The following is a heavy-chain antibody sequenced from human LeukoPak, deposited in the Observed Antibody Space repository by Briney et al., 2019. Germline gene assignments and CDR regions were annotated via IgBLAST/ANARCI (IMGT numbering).Heavy chain of an antibody. CDR1: GFTFNSYS. J-gene: IGHJ4*02. D-gene: IGHD1-14*01. CDR2: ISSGGSTI. CDR3: VRGDQEASEPAFDY. V-gene: IGHV3-48*02. Sequence: SGGSLRLSCAASGFTFNSYSMNWVRQAPGKGLEWVSYISSGGSTIYYADSVRGRFTISRDTAKNSLYLEMNSLRDEDTAMYYCVRGDQEASEPAFDYWGQGTLVTVSS.